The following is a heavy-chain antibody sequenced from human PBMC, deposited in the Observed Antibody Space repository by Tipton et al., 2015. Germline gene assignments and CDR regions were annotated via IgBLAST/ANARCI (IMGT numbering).Heavy chain of an antibody. J-gene: IGHJ4*02. D-gene: IGHD3-3*01. CDR2: IFFSGTT. Sequence: TLSLTCTVSGGSVNNDRHYWSWIRQPPGKGLEWIGYIFFSGTTNYNPSLKSRVTISLDTSKNQFSLELRSVTAADTAVYYCASNHEVLRGYLDNWGQGSLVTVSS. CDR3: ASNHEVLRGYLDN. CDR1: GGSVNNDRHY. V-gene: IGHV4-61*01.